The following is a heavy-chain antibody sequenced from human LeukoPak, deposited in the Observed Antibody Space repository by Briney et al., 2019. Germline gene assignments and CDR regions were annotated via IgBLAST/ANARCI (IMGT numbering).Heavy chain of an antibody. J-gene: IGHJ3*02. CDR1: GFTFSSYD. Sequence: PGGSLRLSCAASGFTFSSYDMHWVRQAPGKGLEWVALIWYDGSNKNYADSVKGRFTISRDNSKNTLFLQMNSLRAEDTAVYYCAREASDAFDIWGQGTMVTVSP. CDR3: AREASDAFDI. V-gene: IGHV3-33*01. CDR2: IWYDGSNK.